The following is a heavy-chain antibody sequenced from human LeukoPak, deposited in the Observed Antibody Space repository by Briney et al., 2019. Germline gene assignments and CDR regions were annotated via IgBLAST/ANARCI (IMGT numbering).Heavy chain of an antibody. D-gene: IGHD3-10*01. V-gene: IGHV4-34*01. CDR3: ARRAGSGSTKVFDI. J-gene: IGHJ3*02. Sequence: SETLSLTCAVYGASFSGYYWSWIRQSPGKGLEWIGEINHSGSTNYNPSLKSRVTISVDTSKNQFSLKLSSVTAADTAVYYCARRAGSGSTKVFDIWGQGTMVTVSS. CDR1: GASFSGYY. CDR2: INHSGST.